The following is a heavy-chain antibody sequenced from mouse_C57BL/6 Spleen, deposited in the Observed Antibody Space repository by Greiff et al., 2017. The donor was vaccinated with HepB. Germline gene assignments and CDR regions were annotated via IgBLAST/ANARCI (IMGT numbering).Heavy chain of an antibody. V-gene: IGHV1-15*01. J-gene: IGHJ3*01. Sequence: QVQLQQSGAELVRPGASVTLSCKASGYTFTDYEMHWVKQTPVHGLEWIGAIDPETGGTAYNQKFKGKAILTADKSSSPAYMELRSLTSEDSAVYYCTRSAGYSTPWFAYWGQGTLVTVSA. CDR2: IDPETGGT. D-gene: IGHD2-5*01. CDR1: GYTFTDYE. CDR3: TRSAGYSTPWFAY.